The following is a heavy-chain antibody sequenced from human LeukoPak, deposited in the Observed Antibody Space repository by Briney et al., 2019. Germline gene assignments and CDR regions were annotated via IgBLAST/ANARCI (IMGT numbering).Heavy chain of an antibody. CDR1: GFTVSSNS. CDR2: IYTGGGR. J-gene: IGHJ4*02. Sequence: GGSLRLSCTVSGFTVSSNSMSWVRQAPGKELEWVSVIYTGGGRYYADSVRGRFTISRDTSKNMVFLQMNSLRVEDTAVYYCARGIDYWGRGTLVTVSS. V-gene: IGHV3-53*01. CDR3: ARGIDY.